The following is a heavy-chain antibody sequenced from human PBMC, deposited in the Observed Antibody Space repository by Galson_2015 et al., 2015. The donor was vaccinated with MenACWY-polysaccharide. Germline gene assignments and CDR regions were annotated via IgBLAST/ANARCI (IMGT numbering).Heavy chain of an antibody. CDR2: IYYSGST. CDR1: GGSISSSSYY. J-gene: IGHJ6*02. D-gene: IGHD3-10*01. Sequence: ATLSLTCTVSGGSISSSSYYWGWIRQPPGKGLEWIGSIYYSGSTYYNPSLKSRVTISVDTSRNQFSLKLSSVTAADTAVYYCARIAVRGVPQPPNYYYYGMDVWGQGTTVTVSS. CDR3: ARIAVRGVPQPPNYYYYGMDV. V-gene: IGHV4-39*07.